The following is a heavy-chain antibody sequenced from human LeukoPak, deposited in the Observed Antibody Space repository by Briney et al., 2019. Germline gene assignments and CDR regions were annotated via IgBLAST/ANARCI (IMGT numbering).Heavy chain of an antibody. V-gene: IGHV3-15*01. CDR2: IKSKTDGGTT. Sequence: GGSLRLSCAASGFTFNNAWMSWVRQAPGKGLEWVGRIKSKTDGGTTDYAAPVKGRFTISRDDSKNTPYLQMNSLRAEDTAVYYCARGDYGGDYFDYWGQGTLVTVSS. J-gene: IGHJ4*02. CDR3: ARGDYGGDYFDY. D-gene: IGHD4-23*01. CDR1: GFTFNNAW.